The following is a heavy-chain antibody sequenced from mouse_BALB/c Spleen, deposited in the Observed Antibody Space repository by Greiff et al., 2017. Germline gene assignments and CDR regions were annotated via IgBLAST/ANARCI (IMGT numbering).Heavy chain of an antibody. CDR3: ARAWDYDVRYFDY. CDR1: GYSFTGYF. Sequence: VQLKESGPELVKPGASVKISCKASGYSFTGYFMNWVMQSHGKSLEWIGRINPYNGDTFYNQKFKGKATLTVDKSSSTAHMELRSLASEDSAVYYCARAWDYDVRYFDYWGQGTTLTVSS. V-gene: IGHV1-20*02. CDR2: INPYNGDT. J-gene: IGHJ2*01. D-gene: IGHD2-4*01.